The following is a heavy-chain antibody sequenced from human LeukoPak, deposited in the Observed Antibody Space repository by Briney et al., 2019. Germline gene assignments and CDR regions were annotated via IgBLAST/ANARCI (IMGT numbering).Heavy chain of an antibody. CDR2: ISSSGSTK. J-gene: IGHJ6*02. Sequence: GGSLRLSCAASGFTFTTYWMNWVRQAPGKGLEWVSYISSSGSTKNYADSVKGRFTISRDSAKNSLYLHMNSLRVEDTAAYYCARSLYCSSTSCSYGMDVWGQGTTVTVSS. CDR1: GFTFTTYW. CDR3: ARSLYCSSTSCSYGMDV. V-gene: IGHV3-48*04. D-gene: IGHD2-2*01.